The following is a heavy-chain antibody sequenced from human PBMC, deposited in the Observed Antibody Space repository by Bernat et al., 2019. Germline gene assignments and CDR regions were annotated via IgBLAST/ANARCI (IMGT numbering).Heavy chain of an antibody. CDR3: AREYRDGSGSPTQGFDY. J-gene: IGHJ4*02. Sequence: QVQLQESGPGLVKPSQTLSLTCTVSGCSISSGDYYWSWIRQPPGNGLEWIGYIYYRGSTYYNPSLKSRVTISVDTSKNQFSLKLSSVTDADPAVDYCAREYRDGSGSPTQGFDYWGQGPLVTVSS. CDR2: IYYRGST. CDR1: GCSISSGDYY. V-gene: IGHV4-30-4*01. D-gene: IGHD3-10*01.